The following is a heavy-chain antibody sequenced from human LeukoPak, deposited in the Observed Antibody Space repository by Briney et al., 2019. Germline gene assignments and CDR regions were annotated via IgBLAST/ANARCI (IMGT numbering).Heavy chain of an antibody. CDR1: GYTFTIYG. V-gene: IGHV1-18*01. CDR3: ARDRGTWIQLWFPDY. J-gene: IGHJ4*02. CDR2: ISAYNGNT. Sequence: ASVKVSLKSPGYTFTIYGISWVRQAPGQGLEWMGWISAYNGNTNYAQKLQGRVTMTTDTSTRTAYMALRSLRSDDTAVYYCARDRGTWIQLWFPDYWGQGTLVTVSS. D-gene: IGHD5-18*01.